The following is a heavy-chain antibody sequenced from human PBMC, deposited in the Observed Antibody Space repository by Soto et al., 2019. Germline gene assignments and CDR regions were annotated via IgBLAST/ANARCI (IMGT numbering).Heavy chain of an antibody. V-gene: IGHV2-5*02. CDR1: GFSLSTNRMG. CDR2: IYWDDDK. Sequence: KESGPTLVKPTQTLTLTCTFSGFSLSTNRMGVGWIRQPPGKALEWLAVIYWDDDKRYSPSLNSRLTITKDTSKNQVVLTMTNMDPVDTATYYCARRRGVTAGDHFDYWGQGTLVTVSS. CDR3: ARRRGVTAGDHFDY. D-gene: IGHD2-8*02. J-gene: IGHJ4*02.